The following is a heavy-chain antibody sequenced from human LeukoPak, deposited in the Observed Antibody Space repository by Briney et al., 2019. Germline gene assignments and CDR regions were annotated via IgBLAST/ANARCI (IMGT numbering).Heavy chain of an antibody. J-gene: IGHJ5*02. Sequence: SETLSLTCTVSGGSISSSSYYWGWIRQPPGKGLEWIGSIYYSGSTYYNPSLKSRVTISVDTSENQFSLKLGSVTAADTAVYYCARRIAVAGMFDPWGQGTLVTVSS. V-gene: IGHV4-39*01. CDR1: GGSISSSSYY. D-gene: IGHD6-19*01. CDR3: ARRIAVAGMFDP. CDR2: IYYSGST.